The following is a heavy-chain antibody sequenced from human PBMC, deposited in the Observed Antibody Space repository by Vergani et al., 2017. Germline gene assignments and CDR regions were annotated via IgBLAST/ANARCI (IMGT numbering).Heavy chain of an antibody. CDR1: GYSITSGYY. CDR3: AVRPRVNLVGGEIVTKRTFDY. D-gene: IGHD3-10*01. Sequence: QVQLLESGPGLLKPSETLSLTCSVSGYSITSGYYWGWIRQPPGRGLEWIGSIYHTGSAYYNPSLKSRVTVSVDTSMNQVPLKLNSVTAADTAVYYCAVRPRVNLVGGEIVTKRTFDYWSQGSLVTVSS. CDR2: IYHTGSA. J-gene: IGHJ4*02. V-gene: IGHV4-38-2*01.